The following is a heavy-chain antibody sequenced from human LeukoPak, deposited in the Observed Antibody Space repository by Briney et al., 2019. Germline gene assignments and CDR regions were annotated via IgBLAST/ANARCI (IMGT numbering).Heavy chain of an antibody. D-gene: IGHD2-21*02. CDR2: FDPEDGET. CDR3: ATEHIVVVTWGAPDY. V-gene: IGHV1-24*01. J-gene: IGHJ4*02. Sequence: FDPEDGETIYAQKFQGRVTMTEDTSTDTAYMELSSLRSEDTAVYYCATEHIVVVTWGAPDYWGQETLVTVSS.